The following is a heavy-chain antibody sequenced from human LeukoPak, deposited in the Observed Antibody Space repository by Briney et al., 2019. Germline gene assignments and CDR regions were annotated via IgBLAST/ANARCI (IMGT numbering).Heavy chain of an antibody. J-gene: IGHJ4*02. V-gene: IGHV4-30-2*01. Sequence: PSQTLSLTCADPGDSISSSGYSWSWIRQPPGKGLGCIGYIYHSVRTYYNTSLKSRVTISVDRSKNQFSLKLSSVTAADTAVYYCARGGLYDGSGYYDYWGQGTLVTVSS. D-gene: IGHD3-22*01. CDR2: IYHSVRT. CDR1: GDSISSSGYS. CDR3: ARGGLYDGSGYYDY.